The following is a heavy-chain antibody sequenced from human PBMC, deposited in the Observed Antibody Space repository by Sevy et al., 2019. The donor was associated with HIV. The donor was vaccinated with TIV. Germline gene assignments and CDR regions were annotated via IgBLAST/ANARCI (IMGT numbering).Heavy chain of an antibody. CDR1: GDSVSSSTVA. CDR2: TYYRSKWYN. Sequence: SQTLSLTCAISGDSVSSSTVAWNWIRQSPSRGLEWLGRTYYRSKWYNDYALSVKGRIIISPDTSKNQFSLQLNSVTPXXXXXXXXXXAXXXXXLTIMLDPWGQGTLVTVSS. CDR3: XXAXXXXXLTIMLDP. V-gene: IGHV6-1*01. J-gene: IGHJ5*02. D-gene: IGHD3-10*01.